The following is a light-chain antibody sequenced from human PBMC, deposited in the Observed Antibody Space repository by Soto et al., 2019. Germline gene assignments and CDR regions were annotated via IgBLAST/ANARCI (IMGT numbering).Light chain of an antibody. CDR3: QQYVSSPRT. V-gene: IGKV3-20*01. Sequence: IVLTQSPGTLSLSPGERATLSCRASETISRRYLGWYQQKPGQAPRLLIYGASSRATGIPDRFSGSGSGTDFILTITGLEPEDFAVYYCQQYVSSPRTFGRGTKVDIK. J-gene: IGKJ1*01. CDR2: GAS. CDR1: ETISRRY.